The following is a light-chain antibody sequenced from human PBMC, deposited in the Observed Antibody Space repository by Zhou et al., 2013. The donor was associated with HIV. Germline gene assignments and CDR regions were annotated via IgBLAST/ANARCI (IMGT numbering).Light chain of an antibody. Sequence: DIQMTQSPSSLSASAGDRVTITCRASQTISNYLNWYQQKPGKAPTLLIYKASNLQSGVPSRFSGSGSGADFTLTINSLQPEDFATYFCQQSYSVPPTFGQGTKPGD. CDR2: KAS. CDR3: QQSYSVPPT. J-gene: IGKJ2*01. V-gene: IGKV1-39*01. CDR1: QTISNY.